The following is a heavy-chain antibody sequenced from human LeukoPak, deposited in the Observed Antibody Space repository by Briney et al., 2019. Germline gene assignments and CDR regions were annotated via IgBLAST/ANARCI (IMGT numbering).Heavy chain of an antibody. Sequence: SETLSLTCAVSGGSLSGYYWSWIRQSPGKGLEWIGEIHHDGRTKYRPSLQNRISIFLDTSKNEVSLRLTHVTAADTAVYCCARGPVPHDYGDTVNAYGVWGQGTMVIVSS. CDR3: ARGPVPHDYGDTVNAYGV. V-gene: IGHV4-34*01. D-gene: IGHD4-17*01. CDR1: GGSLSGYY. J-gene: IGHJ3*01. CDR2: IHHDGRT.